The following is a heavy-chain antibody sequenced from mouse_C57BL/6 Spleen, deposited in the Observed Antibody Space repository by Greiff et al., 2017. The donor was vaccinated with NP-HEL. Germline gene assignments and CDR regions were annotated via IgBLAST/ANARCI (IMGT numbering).Heavy chain of an antibody. D-gene: IGHD1-1*01. CDR1: GFTFSDYG. V-gene: IGHV5-17*01. J-gene: IGHJ1*03. Sequence: EVQGVESGGGLVKPGGSLKLSCAASGFTFSDYGMHWVRQAPEKGLEWVAYISSGSSTIYYADTVKGRFTLSRDNAKNTRFLQMNSLRSADTAMYYCARQGSRNWYFDVWGTGTTVTVSS. CDR3: ARQGSRNWYFDV. CDR2: ISSGSSTI.